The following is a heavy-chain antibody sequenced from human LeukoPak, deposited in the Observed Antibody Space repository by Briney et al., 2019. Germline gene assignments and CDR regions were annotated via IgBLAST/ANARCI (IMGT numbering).Heavy chain of an antibody. CDR1: GGSVSSGGYY. D-gene: IGHD5-12*01. CDR3: ARYTGGYDLFDY. Sequence: SQTLSLTCTVSGGSVSSGGYYWSWIRQHPGKGLEWIGYIYYSGSTYYNPSLKSQVTISVDTSKNQFSLKLSSVTAADTAVYYCARYTGGYDLFDYWGQGTLVTVSS. CDR2: IYYSGST. V-gene: IGHV4-31*01. J-gene: IGHJ4*02.